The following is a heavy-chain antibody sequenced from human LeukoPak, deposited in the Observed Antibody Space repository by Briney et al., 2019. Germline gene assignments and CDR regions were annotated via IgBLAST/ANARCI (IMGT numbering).Heavy chain of an antibody. D-gene: IGHD5-18*01. CDR1: GFTFDDYG. CDR3: ESRVRLWIDY. J-gene: IGHJ4*02. CDR2: ISGSGGST. Sequence: GGSLRLSCAASGFTFDDYGMSWVRQAPGKGLEWVSAISGSGGSTYYADSVKGRFTISRDNSKHTLYLQMNSLRAEDTAVYYCESRVRLWIDYWGQGTLVTVSS. V-gene: IGHV3-23*01.